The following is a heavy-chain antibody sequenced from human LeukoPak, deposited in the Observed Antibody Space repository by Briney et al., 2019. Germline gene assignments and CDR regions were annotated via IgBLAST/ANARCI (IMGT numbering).Heavy chain of an antibody. V-gene: IGHV1-46*01. CDR2: INPSGGST. J-gene: IGHJ4*02. D-gene: IGHD1-26*01. CDR3: AKSGGYGLIDY. Sequence: ASVKVSCKASGYTFTSYYMHWVRQAPGQGLEWMGIINPSGGSTSYAQKFQGRVTMTRDTSTSTVYMELSSLRSEDTAEYYCAKSGGYGLIDYWGQGTRVTVSS. CDR1: GYTFTSYY.